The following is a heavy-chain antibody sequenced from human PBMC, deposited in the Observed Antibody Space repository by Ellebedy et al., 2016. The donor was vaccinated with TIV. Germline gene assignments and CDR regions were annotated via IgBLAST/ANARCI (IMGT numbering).Heavy chain of an antibody. D-gene: IGHD3-16*01. CDR2: ISYNGSKE. V-gene: IGHV3-30-3*01. Sequence: GESLKISCAASGFTFRSYAMNWVRQAPGKGLEWVAVISYNGSKEYYADSVKGRFTISRDNSKNTLFLQVNSLRLEDTAVYYCANRGRYAVPPYEAFDIWGQGTMVPVSA. J-gene: IGHJ3*02. CDR3: ANRGRYAVPPYEAFDI. CDR1: GFTFRSYA.